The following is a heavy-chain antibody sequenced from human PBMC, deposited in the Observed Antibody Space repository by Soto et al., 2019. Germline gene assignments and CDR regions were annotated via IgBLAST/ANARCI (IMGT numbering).Heavy chain of an antibody. Sequence: PGGSLRLSCAASGFTFSSYSMNWVRQAPGKGPEWVSYISSSSSTIYYADSVKGRFTISRDNAKNSLYLQMNSLRDEDTAVYYCARDSRAPSYYDFWSGFEYYYYYGMDVWGQGTTDTVSS. CDR2: ISSSSSTI. CDR3: ARDSRAPSYYDFWSGFEYYYYYGMDV. V-gene: IGHV3-48*02. CDR1: GFTFSSYS. D-gene: IGHD3-3*01. J-gene: IGHJ6*02.